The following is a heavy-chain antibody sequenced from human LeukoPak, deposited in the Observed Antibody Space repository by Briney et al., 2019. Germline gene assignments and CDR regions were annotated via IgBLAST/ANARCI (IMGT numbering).Heavy chain of an antibody. CDR1: GFAFSVYD. V-gene: IGHV3-23*01. D-gene: IGHD3-16*01. CDR2: ISTSGDST. J-gene: IGHJ6*02. Sequence: GGSLRLSCAASGFAFSVYDMSWVRQAPGKGLEWVSAISTSGDSTYYADSVQGRFTISRDNSKNTLYLQMNSLRAEDAAVYYCGGEFSSSPASMDVWGQGTTVTVSS. CDR3: GGEFSSSPASMDV.